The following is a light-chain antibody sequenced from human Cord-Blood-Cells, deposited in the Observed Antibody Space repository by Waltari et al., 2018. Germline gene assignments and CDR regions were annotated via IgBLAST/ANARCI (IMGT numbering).Light chain of an antibody. CDR2: DAS. Sequence: AIQLTQSPSSLSAPVGDRVTITCRASQGISSSLDWYQQKPGKAPKLLIYDASSLETGVPSRFSGSGSGTDFTFTISSLQPEDIATYYCQQYNNYPFTFGPGTKVDIK. CDR1: QGISSS. J-gene: IGKJ3*01. CDR3: QQYNNYPFT. V-gene: IGKV1D-13*01.